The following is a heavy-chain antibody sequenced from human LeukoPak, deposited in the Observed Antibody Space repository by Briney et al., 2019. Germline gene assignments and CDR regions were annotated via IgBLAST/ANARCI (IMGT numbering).Heavy chain of an antibody. CDR3: TTQLRGYSYACFDY. Sequence: PGGSLRLSCAASGFTFSSYSMNWVRQAPGKGLEWGGHIKSKTDGGTTDYAAPVTGRFTISRDDSKNTLYLQMNSLKTEDTAVYYCTTQLRGYSYACFDYWGQGTLVTVSS. CDR2: IKSKTDGGTT. V-gene: IGHV3-15*01. CDR1: GFTFSSYS. J-gene: IGHJ4*02. D-gene: IGHD5-18*01.